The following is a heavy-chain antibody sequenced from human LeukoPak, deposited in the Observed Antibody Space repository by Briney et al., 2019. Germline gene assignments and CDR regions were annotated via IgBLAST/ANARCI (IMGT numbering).Heavy chain of an antibody. D-gene: IGHD5-24*01. CDR3: ARGWDGYNSFDY. CDR1: GGSISSYY. J-gene: IGHJ4*02. Sequence: PSETLSLTCTVSGGSISSYYWSWIRQPPGKGLEWIGEINHSGSTNYNPSLKSRVTISVDTSKNQFSLKLSSVTAADTAVYYCARGWDGYNSFDYWGQGTLVTVSS. V-gene: IGHV4-34*01. CDR2: INHSGST.